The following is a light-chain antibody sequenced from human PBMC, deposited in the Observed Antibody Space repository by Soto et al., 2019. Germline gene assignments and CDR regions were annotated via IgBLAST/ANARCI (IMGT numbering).Light chain of an antibody. J-gene: IGKJ4*01. CDR2: KAS. V-gene: IGKV1-5*03. CDR3: QQYNSYSTLT. Sequence: DIQMTQSPSTLSASVGDRVTITCGASQSISSWLAWYQQKPGKAPKLLIYKASSLESGVPSSFRGSGSATEFTLTISSLKTHDFANYYCQQYNSYSTLTFGGGTKVDIK. CDR1: QSISSW.